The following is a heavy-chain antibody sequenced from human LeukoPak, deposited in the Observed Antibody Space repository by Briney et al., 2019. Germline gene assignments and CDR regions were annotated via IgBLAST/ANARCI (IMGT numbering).Heavy chain of an antibody. Sequence: PSETLSLTFTVPGCSISSYYCSWIRQPPGKGLEWIGYIYTSGSPNYNPSLKSRVTISVDTSKNQFSLKLSSVTAADTAVYYCARTYGDYVGSNWFDPWGQGTLVTASS. V-gene: IGHV4-4*09. D-gene: IGHD4-17*01. CDR1: GCSISSYY. CDR3: ARTYGDYVGSNWFDP. CDR2: IYTSGSP. J-gene: IGHJ5*02.